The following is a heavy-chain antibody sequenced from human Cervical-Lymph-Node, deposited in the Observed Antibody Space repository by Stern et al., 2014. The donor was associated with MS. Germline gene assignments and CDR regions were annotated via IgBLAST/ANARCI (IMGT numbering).Heavy chain of an antibody. CDR2: IGTNIGNT. CDR3: RAGSDAFDV. V-gene: IGHV1-18*01. Sequence: QVQLVQSGAEVKKPWASVKVSCKASGYTFTDYAISWVRQAPGQGLEWMGWIGTNIGNTNYAQKFQGRVTLATDTSTSTVYMELRSLRSDDTAMYYCRAGSDAFDVWGQGTMVTVSS. CDR1: GYTFTDYA. D-gene: IGHD6-13*01. J-gene: IGHJ3*01.